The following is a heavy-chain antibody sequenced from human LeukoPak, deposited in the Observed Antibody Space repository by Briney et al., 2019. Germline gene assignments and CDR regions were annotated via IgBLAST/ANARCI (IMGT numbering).Heavy chain of an antibody. D-gene: IGHD2-15*01. J-gene: IGHJ4*02. Sequence: GGSLRLSCAASGFTFYDYAMHWVRQAPGKGLEWVSGISWNSGSIVYADSVKGRFTISRDNAKNSLYLQMNSLRAEDTALYYCAKPFSAREVAATYFDYWGQGTLVTVSS. CDR1: GFTFYDYA. V-gene: IGHV3-9*01. CDR2: ISWNSGSI. CDR3: AKPFSAREVAATYFDY.